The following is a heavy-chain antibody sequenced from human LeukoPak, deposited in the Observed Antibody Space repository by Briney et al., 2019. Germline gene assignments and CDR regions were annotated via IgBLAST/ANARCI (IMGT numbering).Heavy chain of an antibody. V-gene: IGHV1-2*02. J-gene: IGHJ3*02. Sequence: ASVKVSCKASGYTFTGYYMHWVRQAPGQGLEWMGWINPNSGGTNYAQKFQGRVTMTRDTSISTAYMELSRLRSDDTAEYYCARSKPYGSGSYYLDAFDIWGQGTMVTVSS. D-gene: IGHD3-10*01. CDR2: INPNSGGT. CDR3: ARSKPYGSGSYYLDAFDI. CDR1: GYTFTGYY.